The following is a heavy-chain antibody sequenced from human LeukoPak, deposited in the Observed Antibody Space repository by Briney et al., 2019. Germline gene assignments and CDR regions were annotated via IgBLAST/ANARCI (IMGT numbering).Heavy chain of an antibody. CDR2: IWYDGSNK. J-gene: IGHJ4*02. CDR3: ARGESSGYYPSY. V-gene: IGHV3-33*01. CDR1: GFTFSSYG. D-gene: IGHD3-22*01. Sequence: GGSLRLSCAASGFTFSSYGMHWVRQAPGKGLEWVADIWYDGSNKYYADSVKGRFTISRDNSKNTLYLQMNSLRAEDTAVYYCARGESSGYYPSYWGQGTLVTVSS.